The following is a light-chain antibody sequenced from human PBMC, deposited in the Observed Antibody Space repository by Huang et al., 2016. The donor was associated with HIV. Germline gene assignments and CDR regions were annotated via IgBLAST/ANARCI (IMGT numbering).Light chain of an antibody. CDR3: QHYDNWAPAT. CDR1: QNVSTN. Sequence: EIVMTQSPVTLSVSPGESATLSCRASQNVSTNLAWYQHKPGRAPRLLIYGASTRDTSVPARFSASGSGTDFTLTVGGLRSDDFAVYYCQHYDNWAPATFGQGTKLEFK. V-gene: IGKV3-15*01. J-gene: IGKJ1*01. CDR2: GAS.